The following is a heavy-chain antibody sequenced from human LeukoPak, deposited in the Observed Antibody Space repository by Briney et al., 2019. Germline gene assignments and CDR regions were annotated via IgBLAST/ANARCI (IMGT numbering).Heavy chain of an antibody. CDR1: GASITSYF. J-gene: IGHJ3*01. Sequence: SETLSLTCTVSGASITSYFWSWGRQPPGKGRDWMAYTSYSGNTNYNPSLKSRVTISIDTTKNHFSLKLTSATAADTAVSYCARADYGDHDTTFDLWGQGTMVTVSS. V-gene: IGHV4-59*01. D-gene: IGHD4-17*01. CDR3: ARADYGDHDTTFDL. CDR2: TSYSGNT.